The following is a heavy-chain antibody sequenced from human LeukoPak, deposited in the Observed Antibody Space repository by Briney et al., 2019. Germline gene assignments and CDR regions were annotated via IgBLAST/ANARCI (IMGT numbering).Heavy chain of an antibody. CDR2: ISIYNGNT. V-gene: IGHV1-18*01. D-gene: IGHD3-3*01. Sequence: GASVKVSCKASGYTFTNYGISWVRQAPGQRLEWMGWISIYNGNTDYAQKLRGRVTMTTDTSTSTAYMELRSLRSDDTAVYYCARITYDFWSGYYMPDDPWGQGTLVTVSS. J-gene: IGHJ5*02. CDR3: ARITYDFWSGYYMPDDP. CDR1: GYTFTNYG.